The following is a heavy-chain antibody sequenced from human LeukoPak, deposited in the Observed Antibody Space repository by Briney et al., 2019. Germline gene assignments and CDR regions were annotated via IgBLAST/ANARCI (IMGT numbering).Heavy chain of an antibody. J-gene: IGHJ4*02. D-gene: IGHD2-21*02. CDR3: ATAPQVTAILD. CDR2: ISYDGSNK. V-gene: IGHV3-30*04. CDR1: GFTFSSYA. Sequence: PGRSLRLSCAASGFTFSSYAMHWVRQAPGKGLEWVAVISYDGSNKYYADSVKGRFTISRDNSKNTLYLQMNSLRAEDTAVYYCATAPQVTAILDWGQGTLVTVSS.